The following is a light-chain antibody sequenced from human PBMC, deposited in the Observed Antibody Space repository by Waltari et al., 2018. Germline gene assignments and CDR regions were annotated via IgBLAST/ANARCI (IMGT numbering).Light chain of an antibody. CDR1: SDDVWSYNF. J-gene: IGLJ3*02. V-gene: IGLV2-23*02. CDR2: EVS. Sequence: QSALTQPASVSGSAGQSITISCTGTSDDVWSYNFVSWYQPNPGKAPRPLISEVSKRPSGVSSRFSGSKSGITASLTISGLQTEDEADYYCCSYAGGATWVFGGGTKLTVL. CDR3: CSYAGGATWV.